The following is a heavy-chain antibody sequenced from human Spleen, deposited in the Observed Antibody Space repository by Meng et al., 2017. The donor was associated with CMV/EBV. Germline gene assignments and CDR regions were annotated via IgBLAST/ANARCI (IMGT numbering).Heavy chain of an antibody. CDR1: GGSFSGYY. V-gene: IGHV4-34*01. D-gene: IGHD3-3*01. CDR3: ASKYDFWSGYYSLPVFGMDV. J-gene: IGHJ6*02. Sequence: SETLSLTCAVYGGSFSGYYWSWIRQPPGKGLEWIGEINHSGSTNYNPSLKSRVTISVDTSKNQFSLKLSSVTAADTAVYYCASKYDFWSGYYSLPVFGMDVWGQGTTVTVS. CDR2: INHSGST.